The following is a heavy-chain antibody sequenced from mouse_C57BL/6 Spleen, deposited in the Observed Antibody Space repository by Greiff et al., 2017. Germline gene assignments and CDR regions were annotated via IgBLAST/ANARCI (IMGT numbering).Heavy chain of an antibody. CDR1: GYAFSSSW. CDR3: ASFTTVDYYAMDY. CDR2: IYPGDGDT. V-gene: IGHV1-82*01. D-gene: IGHD1-1*01. Sequence: VQLQQSGPELVKPGASVKISCKASGYAFSSSWMNWVKQRPGKGLEWIGRIYPGDGDTNYNGKFKGKATLTADKSSSTAYMQLSSLTSEDSAVYFCASFTTVDYYAMDYWGQGTSGTVSS. J-gene: IGHJ4*01.